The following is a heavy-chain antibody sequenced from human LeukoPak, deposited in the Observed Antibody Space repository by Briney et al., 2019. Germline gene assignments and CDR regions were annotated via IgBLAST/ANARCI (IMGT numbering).Heavy chain of an antibody. CDR3: ARDDSSSWAFYYYYYYGMDV. Sequence: ASVKVSCKASGYTFTSYGISWVRQAPGQGLEWMGWISAYSGDTNYAQKFQGRATMTTDTSTSTAYMELRSLRSDGTAVYYCARDDSSSWAFYYYYYYGMDVWGQGTTVTVSS. V-gene: IGHV1-18*01. J-gene: IGHJ6*02. D-gene: IGHD6-13*01. CDR1: GYTFTSYG. CDR2: ISAYSGDT.